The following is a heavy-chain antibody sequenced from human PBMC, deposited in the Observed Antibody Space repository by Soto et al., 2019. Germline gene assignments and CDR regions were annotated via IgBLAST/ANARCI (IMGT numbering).Heavy chain of an antibody. CDR2: INAGNGDT. Sequence: QVHLVQSGAAVEKPGASVKVSCKASGFTLTRYALHWVRQAPGQRLEYMGWINAGNGDTGHPQKFQGRVTMTRDIPASTVCMELNSLTSEDTAVYYCVRKEVGPSFPFDLWGQGTVVVVSS. CDR3: VRKEVGPSFPFDL. J-gene: IGHJ3*01. CDR1: GFTLTRYA. V-gene: IGHV1-3*01. D-gene: IGHD1-26*01.